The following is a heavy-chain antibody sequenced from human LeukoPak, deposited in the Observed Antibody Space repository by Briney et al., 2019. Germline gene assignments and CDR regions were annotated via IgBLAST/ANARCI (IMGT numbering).Heavy chain of an antibody. CDR3: AKGVHGSRSTSFADF. CDR1: GGTFSSYA. CDR2: IIPIFGTA. J-gene: IGHJ4*02. V-gene: IGHV1-69*13. D-gene: IGHD3-10*01. Sequence: SVKVSCKASGGTFSSYAISWVRQAPGQGLEWMGGIIPIFGTANYAQKFQGRVTITADESTSTAYMELSSLRAEDTAVYYCAKGVHGSRSTSFADFWGQGTLVTVSS.